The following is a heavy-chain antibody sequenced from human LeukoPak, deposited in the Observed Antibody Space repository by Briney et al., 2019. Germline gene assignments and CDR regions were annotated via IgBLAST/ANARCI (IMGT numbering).Heavy chain of an antibody. J-gene: IGHJ5*02. CDR2: IYTSGST. V-gene: IGHV4-61*02. CDR3: ARDRHSSSWRFDP. D-gene: IGHD6-13*01. Sequence: SETLSLTCTVSGGSISSGSYYWSWIRQPAGKGLEWIGRIYTSGSTNYNPSLKSRVTISVDTSKNQFPLKLSSVTAADTAVYYCARDRHSSSWRFDPWGQGTLVTVSS. CDR1: GGSISSGSYY.